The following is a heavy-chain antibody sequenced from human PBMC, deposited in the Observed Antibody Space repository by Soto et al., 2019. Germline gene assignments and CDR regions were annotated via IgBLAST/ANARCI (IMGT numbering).Heavy chain of an antibody. V-gene: IGHV1-46*01. CDR2: INPSGGST. CDR1: GYTFTSYY. D-gene: IGHD6-13*01. Sequence: ASVKVSCKASGYTFTSYYMHWVRQAPGQGLEWMGIINPSGGSTSYAQKFQGRVTMTRDTSTTTVYMDLSSLRSEDTAVYYCAGEPRVCSSWTTSMDVWGQGTTVPVSS. CDR3: AGEPRVCSSWTTSMDV. J-gene: IGHJ6*02.